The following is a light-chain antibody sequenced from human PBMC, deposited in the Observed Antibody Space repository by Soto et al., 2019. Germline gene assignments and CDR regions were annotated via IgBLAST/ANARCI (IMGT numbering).Light chain of an antibody. CDR1: SSDVGEYNS. CDR2: EVT. Sequence: QSALTQPASVSGSPGQSITISCTGTSSDVGEYNSVSWYQQHPGKAPKLIIYEVTNRPSGVSDRFSGSKSGNTASLTISGLQAEDEVDYYCSSYTSSSTYVFXVGTKLTVL. J-gene: IGLJ1*01. CDR3: SSYTSSSTYV. V-gene: IGLV2-14*01.